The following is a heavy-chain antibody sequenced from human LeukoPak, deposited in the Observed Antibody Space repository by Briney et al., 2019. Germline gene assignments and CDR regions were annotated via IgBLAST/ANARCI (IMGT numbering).Heavy chain of an antibody. D-gene: IGHD3-10*01. V-gene: IGHV1-18*01. Sequence: HRASVKVSCKASGYTFTSYGISWVRQAPGQGLEWMGWISAYNGNTNYAQKLQGRVTMTTDTSTSTAYMELRSLRSDDTAVYYCAREVRGVSNWFDPWGQGTLVTVSS. CDR3: AREVRGVSNWFDP. CDR2: ISAYNGNT. J-gene: IGHJ5*02. CDR1: GYTFTSYG.